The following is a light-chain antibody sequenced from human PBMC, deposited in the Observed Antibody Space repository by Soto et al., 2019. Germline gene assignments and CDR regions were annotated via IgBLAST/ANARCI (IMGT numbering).Light chain of an antibody. J-gene: IGKJ3*01. CDR2: AAS. Sequence: AIRMTQSPSSFSASTGDRVTITCRASQGISSYLAWYQQKPGKAPKLLIYAASTLQSGVPSRFSGSGSGTDFALTICRLQSEDFAAYYGQQYYSYPFAFGPGTKVDIK. V-gene: IGKV1-8*01. CDR3: QQYYSYPFA. CDR1: QGISSY.